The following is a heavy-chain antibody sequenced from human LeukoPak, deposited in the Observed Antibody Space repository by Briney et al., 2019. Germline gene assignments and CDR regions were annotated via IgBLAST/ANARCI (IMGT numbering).Heavy chain of an antibody. CDR2: ITHSGST. CDR1: GGSINSYY. V-gene: IGHV4-34*01. Sequence: SETLSLTCTVSGGSINSYYWSWIRQPPGKGLEWIGEITHSGSTNYNSSLKSRVTISVDTSKNQFSLKLNSAAAADTAVYYCAKDYTSWGQGTTVTVSS. J-gene: IGHJ3*01. D-gene: IGHD4-11*01. CDR3: AKDYTS.